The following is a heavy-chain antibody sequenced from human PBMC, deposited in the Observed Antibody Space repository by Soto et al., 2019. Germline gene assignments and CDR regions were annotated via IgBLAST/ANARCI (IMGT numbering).Heavy chain of an antibody. D-gene: IGHD5-18*01. Sequence: GESLKISCKGSGYSFTSYWISWVRQMPGKGLEWMGRIDPSDSYTNYSPSFQGHVTISADKSISTAYLQWSSLKASDTAMYYCARLQDIAMMKDGTDYWGQGTLVTVSS. J-gene: IGHJ4*02. V-gene: IGHV5-10-1*01. CDR3: ARLQDIAMMKDGTDY. CDR1: GYSFTSYW. CDR2: IDPSDSYT.